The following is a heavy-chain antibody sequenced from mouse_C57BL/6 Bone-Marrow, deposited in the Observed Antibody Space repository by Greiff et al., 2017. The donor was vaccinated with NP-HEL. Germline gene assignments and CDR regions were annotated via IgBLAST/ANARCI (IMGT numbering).Heavy chain of an antibody. V-gene: IGHV3-6*01. Sequence: EVKLVESGPGLVKPSQSLSLTCSVTGYSIISGYYWNWIRQFPGNKLEWMGYISYDGSNNYNPSLKNRISITRDTSKNQFFLKLNSVTTEDTATYYCARVCLYYFDYWGQGTTLTVSS. CDR1: GYSIISGYY. J-gene: IGHJ2*01. D-gene: IGHD6-1*01. CDR2: ISYDGSN. CDR3: ARVCLYYFDY.